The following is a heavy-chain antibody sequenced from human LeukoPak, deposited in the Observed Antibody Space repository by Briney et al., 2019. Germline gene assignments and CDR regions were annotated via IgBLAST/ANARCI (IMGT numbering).Heavy chain of an antibody. CDR3: ARDVRLLWFGEPTINY. CDR1: GYTFTSYA. Sequence: ASVKVSCKASGYTFTSYAMNWVRQAPGQGLEWMGWINTNTGNPTYAQGFTGRFVFSLDTSVSAAYLQISSLKAEDTAVYYCARDVRLLWFGEPTINYWGQGTLVTVSS. J-gene: IGHJ4*02. V-gene: IGHV7-4-1*02. CDR2: INTNTGNP. D-gene: IGHD3-10*01.